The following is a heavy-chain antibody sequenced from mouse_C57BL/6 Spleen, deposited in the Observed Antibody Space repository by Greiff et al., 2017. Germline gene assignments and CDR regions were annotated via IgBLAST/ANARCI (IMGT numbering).Heavy chain of an antibody. J-gene: IGHJ3*01. CDR3: AKKGDGYDVWFAY. D-gene: IGHD2-2*01. CDR2: IWRGGST. CDR1: GFSLTSYG. V-gene: IGHV2-5*01. Sequence: QVQLQQSGPGLVQPSQSLSITCTVSGFSLTSYGVHWVRQSPGKGLEWLGVIWRGGSTDYNAAFMSRLSITKDNSKSQVFFKMNSLQADDTAIYYCAKKGDGYDVWFAYWGQGTLVTVSA.